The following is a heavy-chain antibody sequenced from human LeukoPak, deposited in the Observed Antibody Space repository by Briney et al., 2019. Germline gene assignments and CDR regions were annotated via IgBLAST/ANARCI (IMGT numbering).Heavy chain of an antibody. V-gene: IGHV3-7*01. CDR2: IKQDGSEK. Sequence: GGSLRLSCAASGFTFSSYWMSWVRQAPGKGLEWVANIKQDGSEKCYVDSVKGRFTISRDNAKNSLYLQMNSLRAEDTAVYYCAREGILTGYYTYFDYWGQGTLVTVSS. CDR1: GFTFSSYW. CDR3: AREGILTGYYTYFDY. D-gene: IGHD3-9*01. J-gene: IGHJ4*02.